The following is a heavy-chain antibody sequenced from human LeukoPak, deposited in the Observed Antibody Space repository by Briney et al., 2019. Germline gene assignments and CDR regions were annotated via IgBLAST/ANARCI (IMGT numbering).Heavy chain of an antibody. CDR1: GGSLSYYY. Sequence: TSETLSLICAVYGGSLSYYYWSWIRQSPEKGLEWIGEINRSGSANYNPSLKSRASISVDTSKNQFSLKLSSVTAADTAIYYCARGGFYCGDDCYVDYWGQGALLTHSS. V-gene: IGHV4-34*01. CDR2: INRSGSA. D-gene: IGHD2-21*02. J-gene: IGHJ4*02. CDR3: ARGGFYCGDDCYVDY.